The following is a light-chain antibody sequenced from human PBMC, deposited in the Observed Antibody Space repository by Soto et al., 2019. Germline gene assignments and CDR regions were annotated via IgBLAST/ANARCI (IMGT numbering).Light chain of an antibody. CDR2: NVN. CDR3: SSHTTSNTVV. J-gene: IGLJ2*01. CDR1: SSDVGAYVF. V-gene: IGLV2-14*01. Sequence: QSALTQPASVSGSPGQSITISCTGTSSDVGAYVFVSWFQQHPGKVPKLMLYNVNNRPSGVPERFSGSKSGNTASLTISGLQTEDEADYYCSSHTTSNTVVFGGGTKVTVL.